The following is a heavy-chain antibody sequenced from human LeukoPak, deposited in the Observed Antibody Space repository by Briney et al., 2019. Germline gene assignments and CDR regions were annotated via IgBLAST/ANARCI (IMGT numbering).Heavy chain of an antibody. V-gene: IGHV3-23*01. Sequence: GGSLTLSCAASGFTFSSYAMSWVRHAPGEGLEWVSAISGSGGSTYYAHSVKGRFTISRDNSKNTLSLQMNSLRAEDTAVYYCAKDWSLLTYYDILTGSHYFDYWGQGTLVTVSS. CDR2: ISGSGGST. CDR1: GFTFSSYA. CDR3: AKDWSLLTYYDILTGSHYFDY. J-gene: IGHJ4*02. D-gene: IGHD3-9*01.